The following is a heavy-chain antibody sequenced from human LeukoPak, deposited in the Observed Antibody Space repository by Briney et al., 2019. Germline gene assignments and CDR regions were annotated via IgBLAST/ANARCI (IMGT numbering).Heavy chain of an antibody. Sequence: GGSLRLSCAASGFTFYAYAMHWVRQAPGKGLEWVSVICASGGRTYYAESVKGRLTLSRDNSKNTLYLQMNSLRADDTAIYYCVKDYFNYGDNGPGHYWGQGTLVTVSS. CDR3: VKDYFNYGDNGPGHY. V-gene: IGHV3-23*01. J-gene: IGHJ4*02. CDR1: GFTFYAYA. D-gene: IGHD4-17*01. CDR2: ICASGGRT.